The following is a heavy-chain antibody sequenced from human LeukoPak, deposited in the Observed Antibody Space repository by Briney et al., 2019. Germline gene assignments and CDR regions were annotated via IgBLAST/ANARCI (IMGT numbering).Heavy chain of an antibody. CDR3: AARHDSSGYWVDY. D-gene: IGHD3-22*01. Sequence: GGSLRLSCAASGFTFSSYGMHWVRQAPGKGREWVAVIWYDGSNTYYADSVKGRFTISRDNSKNTLYLQMNSLRAEDTAVYYCAARHDSSGYWVDYWGQGTLVTVSS. J-gene: IGHJ4*02. V-gene: IGHV3-33*01. CDR1: GFTFSSYG. CDR2: IWYDGSNT.